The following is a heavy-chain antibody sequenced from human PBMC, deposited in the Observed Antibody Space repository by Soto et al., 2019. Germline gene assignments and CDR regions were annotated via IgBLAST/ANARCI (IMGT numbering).Heavy chain of an antibody. D-gene: IGHD6-6*01. CDR3: ARGGATSSSEAGGYYYGMDV. J-gene: IGHJ6*02. CDR2: INPNSGGT. CDR1: GYTFTGYY. V-gene: IGHV1-2*04. Sequence: ASVKVSCKASGYTFTGYYMHWVRQAPGQGLEWMGWINPNSGGTNYAQKFQGWVTMTRDTSISTAYMELSKLRSDDTAVYYCARGGATSSSEAGGYYYGMDVWGQGTTVSVS.